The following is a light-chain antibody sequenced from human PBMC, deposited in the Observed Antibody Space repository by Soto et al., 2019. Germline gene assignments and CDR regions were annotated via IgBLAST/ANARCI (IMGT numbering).Light chain of an antibody. CDR2: DTF. J-gene: IGKJ4*01. CDR1: QSISSW. CDR3: QQYNSYSPLT. V-gene: IGKV1-5*01. Sequence: DIELTQSPSSLSASVGDRVSITWRASQSISSWLAWYQQKPGKAPKLMIFDTFSLETGVPSRFSGSRSGTEFTLTISSLQPDDYADYYCQQYNSYSPLTFGGGTKVDI.